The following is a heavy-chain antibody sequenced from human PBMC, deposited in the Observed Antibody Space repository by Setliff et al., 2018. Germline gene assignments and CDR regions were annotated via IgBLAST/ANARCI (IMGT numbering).Heavy chain of an antibody. CDR3: ARQSVRGLADNNWFDP. CDR2: IYYRGST. J-gene: IGHJ5*02. Sequence: SETLSLTCAVSGYSISSGYYWGWIRQPPGKGLEWIGSIYYRGSTSYNSSLKSRVSISVDTSKNQFSLNLNAVTAADTAVYYCARQSVRGLADNNWFDPWGQGTLVTVSS. D-gene: IGHD2-15*01. V-gene: IGHV4-38-2*01. CDR1: GYSISSGYY.